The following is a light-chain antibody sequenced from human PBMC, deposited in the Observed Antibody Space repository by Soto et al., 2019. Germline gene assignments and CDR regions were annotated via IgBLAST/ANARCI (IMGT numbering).Light chain of an antibody. CDR1: SSNIGAGYD. CDR3: QSYDSSLSGSYV. CDR2: GNS. V-gene: IGLV1-40*01. J-gene: IGLJ1*01. Sequence: QSVLTQPPSVSGAPGQMVTISCTGSSSNIGAGYDVHWYQQLPGTAPKLIIYGNSNRPSGVPDRFSGSKSGTSASLAITGLQAEDEADYYCQSYDSSLSGSYVFGTGTKLTVL.